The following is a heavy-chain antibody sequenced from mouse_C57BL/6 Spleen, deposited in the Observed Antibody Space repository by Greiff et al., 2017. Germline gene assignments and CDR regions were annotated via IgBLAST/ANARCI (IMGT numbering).Heavy chain of an antibody. D-gene: IGHD2-12*01. Sequence: QVQLKESGAELVRPGASVKLSCKASGYTFTDYYINWVKQRPGQGLEWIARIDPGSGNTYYNEKFKGKATLTAEKSSSTAYMQLSSLTSEDSAVYFCAIYDGGLYAMDYWGQGTSVTVSS. J-gene: IGHJ4*01. CDR3: AIYDGGLYAMDY. CDR2: IDPGSGNT. CDR1: GYTFTDYY. V-gene: IGHV1-76*01.